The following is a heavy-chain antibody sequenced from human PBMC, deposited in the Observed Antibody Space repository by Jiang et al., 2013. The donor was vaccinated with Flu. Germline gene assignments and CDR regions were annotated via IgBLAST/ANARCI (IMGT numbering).Heavy chain of an antibody. V-gene: IGHV4-4*02. CDR1: GVSISNTNW. CDR3: ARDEIGETSVYDSSGRFDI. J-gene: IGHJ4*02. Sequence: QLVESGPRLVKPSGTLSLTCAVSGVSISNTNWWSWIRQPPGKGLEWIGEIYHTGYTNYNPSLKSRVTISLDTSNKYFSLKLTSLTAADTAVYYCARDEIGETSVYDSSGRFDIWGQGIPGHRLL. CDR2: IYHTGYT. D-gene: IGHD3-22*01.